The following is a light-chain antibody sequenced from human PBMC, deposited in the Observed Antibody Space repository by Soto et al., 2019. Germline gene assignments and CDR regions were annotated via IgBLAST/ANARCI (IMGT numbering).Light chain of an antibody. Sequence: DIQMTQSPSTLSASVGDRVTITCRASQSISSWLAWYQQKPGKAPKLLIYKASSLESGVPSRFSGSGSGTEFTLPISSLQPDDFATYYCQQYNSYPLTFDQGTKVEIK. V-gene: IGKV1-5*03. CDR1: QSISSW. J-gene: IGKJ1*01. CDR2: KAS. CDR3: QQYNSYPLT.